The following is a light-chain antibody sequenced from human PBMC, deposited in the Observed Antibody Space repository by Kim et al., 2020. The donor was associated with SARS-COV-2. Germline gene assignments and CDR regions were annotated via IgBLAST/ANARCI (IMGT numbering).Light chain of an antibody. J-gene: IGKJ1*01. CDR2: AAS. Sequence: SPGDRATLPCRASQSVSSDYSAWYHHKPGQAPRLLIYAASNRATGSPDRFSGSGSGTDFTLTITSLEPEDFAVYYCQQYANSRWTFGQGTKVEIK. CDR1: QSVSSDY. CDR3: QQYANSRWT. V-gene: IGKV3-20*01.